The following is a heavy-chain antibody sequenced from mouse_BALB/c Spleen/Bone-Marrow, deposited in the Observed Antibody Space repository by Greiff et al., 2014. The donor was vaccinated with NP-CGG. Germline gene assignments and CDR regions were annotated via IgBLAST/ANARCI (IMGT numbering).Heavy chain of an antibody. Sequence: EVKLVESGRGLVQPGGSRKLSCAASGFTFSSFGMHWVRQAPEKGLEWVAYISNGSSPIYYADTVKGRFTISRDNPKNTLFLQMTSLRSEDTAMYYCARKGAMITHYYAMDYWGQGTSVTVSS. V-gene: IGHV5-17*02. CDR2: ISNGSSPI. J-gene: IGHJ4*01. CDR3: ARKGAMITHYYAMDY. CDR1: GFTFSSFG. D-gene: IGHD2-4*01.